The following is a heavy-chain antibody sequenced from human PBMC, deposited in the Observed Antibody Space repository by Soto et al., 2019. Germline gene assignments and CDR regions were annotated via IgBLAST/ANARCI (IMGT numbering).Heavy chain of an antibody. CDR2: IYYRGST. CDR1: GGSSSSYY. D-gene: IGHD4-17*01. Sequence: PSETLSLTCTVSGGSSSSYYWSWIRQPPGKGLEWIGYIYYRGSTNYNPSLKSRVTISADTSKNRFSLKLRSVTAADTAVYYCARALTTVVTKWFDSWGQGTLVTVS. CDR3: ARALTTVVTKWFDS. V-gene: IGHV4-59*01. J-gene: IGHJ5*01.